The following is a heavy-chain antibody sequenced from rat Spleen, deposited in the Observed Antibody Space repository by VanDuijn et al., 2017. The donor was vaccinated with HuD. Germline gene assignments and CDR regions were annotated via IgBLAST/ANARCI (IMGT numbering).Heavy chain of an antibody. CDR3: ARQWYYFDY. V-gene: IGHV5-31*01. J-gene: IGHJ2*01. D-gene: IGHD1-12*02. Sequence: EVHLVESGGGLVQPGRSLKLSCVASGFTFNDYWMTWIRQAPGKGLEWVASISSGGGGTYYPDSVKGRFTISRENAKSTLYLQMDSLRSEDTASYYCARQWYYFDYWGQGVMVTVSS. CDR2: ISSGGGGT. CDR1: GFTFNDYW.